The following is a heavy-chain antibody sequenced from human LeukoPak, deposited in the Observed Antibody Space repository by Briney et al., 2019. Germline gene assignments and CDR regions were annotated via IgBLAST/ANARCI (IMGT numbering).Heavy chain of an antibody. J-gene: IGHJ6*03. CDR2: IYYSGST. Sequence: NPSETLSLTCTVSGGSISSYYWSWIRQPPGEGLEWIGYIYYSGSTNYNPSLKSRVTISVDTSKNQFSLKLSSVTAADTAVYYCARTSAVLDYDFWSGYPHYYHYYMDVWGKGTTVTVSS. CDR3: ARTSAVLDYDFWSGYPHYYHYYMDV. CDR1: GGSISSYY. D-gene: IGHD3-3*01. V-gene: IGHV4-59*01.